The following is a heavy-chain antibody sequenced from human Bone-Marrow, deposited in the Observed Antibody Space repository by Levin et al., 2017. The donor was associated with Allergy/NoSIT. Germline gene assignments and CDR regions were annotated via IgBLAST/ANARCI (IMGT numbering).Heavy chain of an antibody. J-gene: IGHJ3*02. CDR2: IYYSGST. V-gene: IGHV4-59*01. Sequence: SETLSLTCTVSGGSISSYYWSWIRQPPGKGLEWIGYIYYSGSTNYNPSLKSRVTISVDTSKNQFSLKLSSVTAADTAVYYCARESIAARLIRGAFDIWGQGTMVTVSS. CDR3: ARESIAARLIRGAFDI. D-gene: IGHD6-6*01. CDR1: GGSISSYY.